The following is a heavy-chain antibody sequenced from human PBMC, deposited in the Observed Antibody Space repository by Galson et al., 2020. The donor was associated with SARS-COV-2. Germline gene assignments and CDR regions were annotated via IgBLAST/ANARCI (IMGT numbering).Heavy chain of an antibody. Sequence: ASVKVSCKASGYTFSNYYIHWVRQAPGQGLEWMGIINPSSGGTSYAHKFQGRVRVTRDTSTSTVYMELSSLRSEDTAVYYCARDRITFGGASPCDWGQGTLVTVSS. V-gene: IGHV1-46*01. CDR2: INPSSGGT. CDR1: GYTFSNYY. D-gene: IGHD3-16*01. CDR3: ARDRITFGGASPCD. J-gene: IGHJ1*01.